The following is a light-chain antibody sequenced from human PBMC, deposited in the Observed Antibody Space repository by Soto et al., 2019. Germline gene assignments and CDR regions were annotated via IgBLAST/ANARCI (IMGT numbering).Light chain of an antibody. CDR2: GAS. V-gene: IGKV3-20*01. J-gene: IGKJ1*01. Sequence: DIVLTQSPGTLSLSPGERATLSCRASQSVSSNYLAWYQQKPGQAPRLLIYGASSGVTGIPDRFSGSGSGTDFTLTISRLEPEDFAVYYCQHYVTSPWTFGKGTKVEIK. CDR1: QSVSSNY. CDR3: QHYVTSPWT.